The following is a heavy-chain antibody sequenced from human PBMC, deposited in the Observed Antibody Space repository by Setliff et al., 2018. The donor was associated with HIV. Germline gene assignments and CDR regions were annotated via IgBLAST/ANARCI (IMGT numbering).Heavy chain of an antibody. CDR1: GGTFSNYG. D-gene: IGHD2-15*01. J-gene: IGHJ5*02. CDR2: IIPISGTA. CDR3: ARDFGGYCSSRSCPGLFDP. Sequence: GASVKVSCKASGGTFSNYGMSWVRQAPGQGLEWMGVIIPISGTANYAQKFQGRVTITTDESTSTAYMELSGLRSEETAVNYCARDFGGYCSSRSCPGLFDPWGQGTLVTVSS. V-gene: IGHV1-69*05.